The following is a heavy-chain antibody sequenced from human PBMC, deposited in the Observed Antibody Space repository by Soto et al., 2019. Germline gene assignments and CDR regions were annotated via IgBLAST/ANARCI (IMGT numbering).Heavy chain of an antibody. CDR1: GFMFSSFA. D-gene: IGHD5-12*01. J-gene: IGHJ4*02. Sequence: EVQLLESGGGLVQPGGSLRLSCAASGFMFSSFALSWVRQAPGMGLEWVSAISGSGDGTDYADSVKGRFTISRDNSKNPLYLQMNSLRAEDTAVYYCAGPGYSSQDYWGQGALVTVSS. CDR2: ISGSGDGT. V-gene: IGHV3-23*01. CDR3: AGPGYSSQDY.